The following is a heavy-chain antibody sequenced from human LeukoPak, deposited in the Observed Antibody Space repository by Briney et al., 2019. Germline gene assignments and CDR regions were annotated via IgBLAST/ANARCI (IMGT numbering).Heavy chain of an antibody. J-gene: IGHJ3*02. Sequence: GASVKVSCKASGGTFSSYTTSWVRQAPGQGLEWMGRIIPILGIANYAQKFQSRVTITADKSTSTAYMELSSLRSEDTAVYYCARPNTLSAPGAFDIWGQGTMVTVSS. CDR3: ARPNTLSAPGAFDI. V-gene: IGHV1-69*02. CDR1: GGTFSSYT. CDR2: IIPILGIA.